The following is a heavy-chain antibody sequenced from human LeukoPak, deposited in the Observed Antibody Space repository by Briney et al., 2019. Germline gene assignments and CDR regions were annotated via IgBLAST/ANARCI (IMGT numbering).Heavy chain of an antibody. Sequence: SETLSLTCTVSGGSISSYYWSWIRQPAGKGLEWIGRIYTSGSTNYNPSFKSRVTMSVDTSKNQFSLKLSSGTPADTAVYYWARDKPVATIGGPFDYWGQGTLVTLSS. CDR1: GGSISSYY. V-gene: IGHV4-4*07. CDR2: IYTSGST. CDR3: ARDKPVATIGGPFDY. D-gene: IGHD5-12*01. J-gene: IGHJ4*02.